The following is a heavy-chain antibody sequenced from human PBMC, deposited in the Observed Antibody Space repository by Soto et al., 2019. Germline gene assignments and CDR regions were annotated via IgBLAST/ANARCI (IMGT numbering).Heavy chain of an antibody. V-gene: IGHV1-18*01. Sequence: QVQLVQSGAEVKKPGASVKVSCKASGYNFTSYGISWVRQAPGQGLEWMGWISAYNGNTKYAQKLQGRDTMTTYTPTSTAYMALRSLISDYTPVYYCARRAPPMNVWGQGTTVTVSS. CDR1: GYNFTSYG. CDR3: ARRAPPMNV. J-gene: IGHJ6*02. CDR2: ISAYNGNT.